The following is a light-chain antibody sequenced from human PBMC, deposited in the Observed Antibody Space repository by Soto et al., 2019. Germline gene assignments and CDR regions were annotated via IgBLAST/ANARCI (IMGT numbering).Light chain of an antibody. Sequence: QSALTQPASVSGSPGQSITISCTGTSSDVGGYNYVSWYQQHPGKAPKLMIYDVSNRPSGVSNRFSGSKSGNTASLTISGLQAEYEADYYCSSYTSSSTQVVLGGGTKLTVL. CDR3: SSYTSSSTQVV. V-gene: IGLV2-14*01. CDR2: DVS. J-gene: IGLJ2*01. CDR1: SSDVGGYNY.